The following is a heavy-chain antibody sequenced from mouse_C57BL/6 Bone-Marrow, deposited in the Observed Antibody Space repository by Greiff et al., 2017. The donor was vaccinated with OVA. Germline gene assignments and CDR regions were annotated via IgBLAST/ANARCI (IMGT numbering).Heavy chain of an antibody. Sequence: EKGLEWVAYISSGSSTIYYADTVKGRFTISRDNAKNTLFLQMTSLRSEDTAMYYCARDSLFDYWGQGTTLTVSS. J-gene: IGHJ2*01. CDR3: ARDSLFDY. CDR2: ISSGSSTI. V-gene: IGHV5-17*01.